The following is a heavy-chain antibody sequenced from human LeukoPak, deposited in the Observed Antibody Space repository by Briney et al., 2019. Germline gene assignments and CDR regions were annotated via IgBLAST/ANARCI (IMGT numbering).Heavy chain of an antibody. CDR3: VRAGDIGSYLSDY. V-gene: IGHV5-51*01. D-gene: IGHD1-26*01. CDR1: GCSFTSYW. Sequence: AESLKISSKGSGCSFTSYWIGWVRQMPGQGLEWMGSIYPGDSDTSYSPSLYRKITISADKYISTSYLQWSSLTASDAAMYYCVRAGDIGSYLSDYWGQGTLGTVSS. CDR2: IYPGDSDT. J-gene: IGHJ4*02.